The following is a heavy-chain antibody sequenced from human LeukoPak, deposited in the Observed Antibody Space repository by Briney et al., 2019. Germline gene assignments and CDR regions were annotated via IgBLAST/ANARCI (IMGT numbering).Heavy chain of an antibody. CDR1: GGTFSSYA. J-gene: IGHJ4*02. CDR3: AKERDGYIDY. D-gene: IGHD5-24*01. Sequence: SVKVSCKASGGTFSSYAISWVRQAPGQGLEWMGGIIPIFGTANYAQKFQGRVTITTDGSTSTAYMELSSLRSEDTAVYYCAKERDGYIDYWGQGTLVTVSS. V-gene: IGHV1-69*05. CDR2: IIPIFGTA.